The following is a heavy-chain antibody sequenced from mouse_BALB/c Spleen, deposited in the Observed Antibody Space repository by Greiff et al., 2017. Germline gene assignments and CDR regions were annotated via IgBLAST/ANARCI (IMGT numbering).Heavy chain of an antibody. D-gene: IGHD2-1*01. CDR3: AREDYGNFDY. Sequence: VQLQQSGAELVRPGTSVKISCKASGYAFTNYWLGWVKQRPGHGLEWIGDIYPGSGNTYYNEKFKGKATLTADKSSSTAYMQLSSLTSEDSAVYFCAREDYGNFDYWGQGTTLTVSS. J-gene: IGHJ2*01. CDR2: IYPGSGNT. V-gene: IGHV1-63*01. CDR1: GYAFTNYW.